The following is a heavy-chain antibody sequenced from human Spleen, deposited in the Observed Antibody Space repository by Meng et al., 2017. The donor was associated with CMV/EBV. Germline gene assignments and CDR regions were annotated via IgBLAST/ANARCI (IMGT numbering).Heavy chain of an antibody. CDR3: ARGPRGYSYEKDWFDP. J-gene: IGHJ5*02. CDR2: TYYRSKWYN. CDR1: GDSLSSNSAA. D-gene: IGHD5-18*01. Sequence: SQTLSLTCAISGDSLSSNSAAWNWIRQSPSGGLEWLGRTYYRSKWYNDYAVSVKSRITINPDTSKNQFSLQLNSVTAADTAVYYCARGPRGYSYEKDWFDPWGQGTLVTVSS. V-gene: IGHV6-1*01.